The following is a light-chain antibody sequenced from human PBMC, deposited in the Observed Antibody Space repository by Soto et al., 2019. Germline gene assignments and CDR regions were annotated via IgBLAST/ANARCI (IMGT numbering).Light chain of an antibody. CDR3: SSYTGSTTI. Sequence: QSALAQPASVSGSPGQSITISCTGTSSDIGTYNYVSWYQQHPGKAPKFIIYDVTNRPSGVSDRFSGSKSGNTASLTISGLQAEDEADYYCSSYTGSTTIFGGGTKLTV. J-gene: IGLJ2*01. CDR1: SSDIGTYNY. CDR2: DVT. V-gene: IGLV2-14*01.